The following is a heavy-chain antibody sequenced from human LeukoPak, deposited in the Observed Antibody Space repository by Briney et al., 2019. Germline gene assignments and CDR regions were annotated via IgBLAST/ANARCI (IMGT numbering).Heavy chain of an antibody. D-gene: IGHD3-10*01. CDR2: IRYDSTDK. Sequence: PGGSLRLSCAASGFTFSSYGMHWVRQAPAKGLEWVAFIRYDSTDKYYADSVKGRFTISRDNSKNTLYLQVSSLRAEDTAVYYCAKHGFGVPEGYWGQGTLVTVSS. J-gene: IGHJ4*02. V-gene: IGHV3-30*02. CDR3: AKHGFGVPEGY. CDR1: GFTFSSYG.